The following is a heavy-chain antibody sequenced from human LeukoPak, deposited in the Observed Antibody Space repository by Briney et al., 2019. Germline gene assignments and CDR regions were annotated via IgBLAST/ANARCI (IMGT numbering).Heavy chain of an antibody. D-gene: IGHD2-15*01. J-gene: IGHJ4*02. V-gene: IGHV3-23*01. CDR2: ISGSGGST. CDR1: GFTFSSYA. Sequence: PGGSLRLSCAASGFTFSSYAMSWVRQAPGKGLEWVSAISGSGGSTYYADSVKGRFTISRDNSKNTLYLQMNSLRAEDTAVYYCAKWTQPCCSGGSCYGGFDYWGQGTLVTVSS. CDR3: AKWTQPCCSGGSCYGGFDY.